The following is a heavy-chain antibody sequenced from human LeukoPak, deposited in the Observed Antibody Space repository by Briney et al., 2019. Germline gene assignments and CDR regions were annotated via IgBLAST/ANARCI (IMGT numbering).Heavy chain of an antibody. CDR1: GGTFSSYA. J-gene: IGHJ6*03. V-gene: IGHV1-69*06. D-gene: IGHD1-7*01. CDR2: IIPIFGTA. CDR3: ARAARNYGYYYYYMDV. Sequence: SVKVSCKASGGTFSSYAISWVRQAPGQGLEWMGGIIPIFGTANYAQKFQGRVTITADKSTSTAYMELSSLRSEDTAVYYCARAARNYGYYYYYMDVWGKGTTVTISS.